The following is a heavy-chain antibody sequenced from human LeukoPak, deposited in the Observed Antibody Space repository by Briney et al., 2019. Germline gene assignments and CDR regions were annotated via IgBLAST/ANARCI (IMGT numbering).Heavy chain of an antibody. D-gene: IGHD6-19*01. CDR3: ARGSVARIDPFDY. CDR2: INHSGST. V-gene: IGHV4-34*01. CDR1: GGSFSGYY. Sequence: SETLSLTCAVYGGSFSGYYWSWIRQPPGKGLGWIGEINHSGSTNYNPSFKSRVTISVDTSKNQFSLKLSSVTAADTAVYYCARGSVARIDPFDYWGQGTLVTVSS. J-gene: IGHJ4*02.